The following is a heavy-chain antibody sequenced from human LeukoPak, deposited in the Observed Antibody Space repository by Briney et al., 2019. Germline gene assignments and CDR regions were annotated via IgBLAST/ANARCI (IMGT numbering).Heavy chain of an antibody. V-gene: IGHV3-74*01. Sequence: GGSLRLSCAASGFTFSSYWMHWVRQAPGKRLVWVSRIKSDGSTNYVDSVKGRFTISRDNAKNTVSLQMNSLRAEDTGVYYCARAPSEIGGYYPEYFRHWGQGTLVTVSS. CDR1: GFTFSSYW. J-gene: IGHJ1*01. CDR3: ARAPSEIGGYYPEYFRH. CDR2: IKSDGST. D-gene: IGHD3-22*01.